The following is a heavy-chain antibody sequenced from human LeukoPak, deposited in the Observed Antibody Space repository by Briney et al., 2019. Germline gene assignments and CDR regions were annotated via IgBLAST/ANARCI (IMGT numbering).Heavy chain of an antibody. Sequence: SETLSLTCGVSGGSISSTNWWTWVRQPPGRGLEWIGEVHLDGRTNYNPSLESRLTMSVDLSENHISLKLTSVTAADTAVYYCAREGGFYRPLDYSGQGTLVTVSS. CDR3: AREGGFYRPLDY. V-gene: IGHV4-4*02. CDR1: GGSISSTNW. CDR2: VHLDGRT. D-gene: IGHD3-3*01. J-gene: IGHJ4*02.